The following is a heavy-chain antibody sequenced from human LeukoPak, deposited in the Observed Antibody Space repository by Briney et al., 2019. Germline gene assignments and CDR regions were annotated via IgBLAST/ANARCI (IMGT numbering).Heavy chain of an antibody. Sequence: GGSLRLSCAASGFTFSSYSMNWVRQAPGKGLEWVSYISSSSSTIYYADSVKGRFTISRDNAKNSLYLQMNSLRAEDTAVYYCANAFPSYCYDSSGLSVYWGQGTLVTVSS. CDR1: GFTFSSYS. D-gene: IGHD3-22*01. CDR2: ISSSSSTI. CDR3: ANAFPSYCYDSSGLSVY. J-gene: IGHJ4*02. V-gene: IGHV3-48*01.